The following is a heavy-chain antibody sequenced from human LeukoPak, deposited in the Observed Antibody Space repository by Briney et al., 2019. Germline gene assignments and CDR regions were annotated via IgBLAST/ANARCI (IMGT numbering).Heavy chain of an antibody. CDR3: ARGLRAYYYYGMDV. J-gene: IGHJ6*02. Sequence: GGSLRLSCAASGFTFSNAWINWVRQAPGEGLEYVSAISSNGGSTYYADSVKGRFTISRDNSKNTLFLQMGSLRVEDMAVYYCARGLRAYYYYGMDVWGQGTTVTVSS. V-gene: IGHV3-64*02. CDR1: GFTFSNAW. CDR2: ISSNGGST. D-gene: IGHD3-3*01.